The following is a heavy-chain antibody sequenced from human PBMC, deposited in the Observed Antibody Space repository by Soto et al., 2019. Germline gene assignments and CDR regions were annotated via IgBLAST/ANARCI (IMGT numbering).Heavy chain of an antibody. CDR3: TTDPVTMIVVVPSSG. CDR1: GLTFSNAW. J-gene: IGHJ4*02. Sequence: GGSLRLSCAASGLTFSNAWMNWVRQAPGKGPEWVGRIKSKTDGGTTDYVAPVKGRFTISRDDSKNTLYLQMNSLKTEDTAVYYCTTDPVTMIVVVPSSGWGQGTLVTVSS. V-gene: IGHV3-15*07. D-gene: IGHD3-22*01. CDR2: IKSKTDGGTT.